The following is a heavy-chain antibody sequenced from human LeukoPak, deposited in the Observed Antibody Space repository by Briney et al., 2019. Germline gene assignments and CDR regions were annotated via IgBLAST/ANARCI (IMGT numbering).Heavy chain of an antibody. CDR1: GHTFSIYG. J-gene: IGHJ4*02. Sequence: ASVKVSCKASGHTFSIYGITWVRQAPGQGLEWMGWISAYNGYTNYAQKFQGRVTMTTDTSTNTAYMELRSLRSDDTAIYYCARDGKGRYDFRENDYWGQGTLVTVSS. V-gene: IGHV1-18*01. D-gene: IGHD3-3*01. CDR2: ISAYNGYT. CDR3: ARDGKGRYDFRENDY.